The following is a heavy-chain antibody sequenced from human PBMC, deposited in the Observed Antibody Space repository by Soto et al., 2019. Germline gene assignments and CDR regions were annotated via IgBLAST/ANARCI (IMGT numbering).Heavy chain of an antibody. Sequence: GGSLRLSCAASGFSFYDYAMHWFRQAPGKGLEWVSGISWNSGSIGYADSVKGRFTISRDNAKNSLYLQMNSLRAEDTALYYCAKDIHVVVVPYYYYGMDVWGQGTTVTVSS. V-gene: IGHV3-9*01. J-gene: IGHJ6*02. CDR1: GFSFYDYA. CDR2: ISWNSGSI. D-gene: IGHD2-15*01. CDR3: AKDIHVVVVPYYYYGMDV.